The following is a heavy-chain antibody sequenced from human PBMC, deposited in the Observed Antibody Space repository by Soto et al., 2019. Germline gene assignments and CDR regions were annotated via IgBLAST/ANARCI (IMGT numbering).Heavy chain of an antibody. CDR2: IAYDGSNR. D-gene: IGHD1-1*01. J-gene: IGHJ5*02. CDR1: GFSISRSA. V-gene: IGHV3-30*04. Sequence: QVQLVESGGGVVQPGRSLKLSCAASGFSISRSAMHWVRQAPGKGLEWVAVIAYDGSNRWYADSAKGRFTIARDNSTNTVYVEMSSLRGEDTAVYYCARDLQACTDNVNWFAPWGQGTLVTVSS. CDR3: ARDLQACTDNVNWFAP.